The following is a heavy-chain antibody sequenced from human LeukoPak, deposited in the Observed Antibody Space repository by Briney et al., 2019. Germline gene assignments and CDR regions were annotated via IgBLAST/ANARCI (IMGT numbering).Heavy chain of an antibody. V-gene: IGHV1-24*01. CDR2: FDPEDGET. D-gene: IGHD3-9*01. CDR3: TAVLRYYYYFDY. CDR1: GYTLTELS. Sequence: ASVKVSCKVSGYTLTELSTHWVRQAPGKGLEWMGGFDPEDGETIYAQKFQGRVTMTEDTSTDTAYMELSSLRSEDTAVYYCTAVLRYYYYFDYWGQGTLVTVSS. J-gene: IGHJ4*02.